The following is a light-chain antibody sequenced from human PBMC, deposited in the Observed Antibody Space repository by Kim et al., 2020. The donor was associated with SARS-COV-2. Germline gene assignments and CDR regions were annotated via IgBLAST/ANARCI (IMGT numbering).Light chain of an antibody. J-gene: IGKJ2*01. V-gene: IGKV3-15*01. CDR2: AAS. Sequence: EIVMTQSPATLSVSPGERATLSCRASQSVSSNLAWYQHKPGQAPRLLIYAASTRATGIPARFSGSGSGTEFTLTISSLQSEDFAVYYCQQYNNWPHTFGQGTKLEI. CDR1: QSVSSN. CDR3: QQYNNWPHT.